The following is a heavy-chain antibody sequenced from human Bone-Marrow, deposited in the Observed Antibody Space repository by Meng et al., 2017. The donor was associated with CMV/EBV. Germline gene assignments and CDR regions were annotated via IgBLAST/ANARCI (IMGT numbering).Heavy chain of an antibody. Sequence: GGSLRLSCAASGFNFSSYGMHWVRQAPGKGLEWVSYISSSSTSTIYYADSVKGRFTISRDNAKNSLYLQMNSLRAEDTAVYYCARLPSYYYGSGSPCFDYWGQGTLVTVSS. D-gene: IGHD3-10*01. J-gene: IGHJ4*02. V-gene: IGHV3-48*04. CDR3: ARLPSYYYGSGSPCFDY. CDR1: GFNFSSYG. CDR2: ISSSSTSTI.